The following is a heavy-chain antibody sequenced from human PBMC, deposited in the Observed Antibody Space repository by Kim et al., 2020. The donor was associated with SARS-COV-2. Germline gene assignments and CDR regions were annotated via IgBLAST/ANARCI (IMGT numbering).Heavy chain of an antibody. CDR3: AREGYYDSSGYEYFQH. CDR2: IYSGGST. J-gene: IGHJ1*01. CDR1: GFTVSSNY. Sequence: GGSLRLSCAASGFTVSSNYMSWVRQAPGKGLEWVSVIYSGGSTYYADSVKGRFTISRDNSKNTLYLQMNSLRAEDTAVYYCAREGYYDSSGYEYFQHWGQGTLVTVSS. D-gene: IGHD3-22*01. V-gene: IGHV3-66*01.